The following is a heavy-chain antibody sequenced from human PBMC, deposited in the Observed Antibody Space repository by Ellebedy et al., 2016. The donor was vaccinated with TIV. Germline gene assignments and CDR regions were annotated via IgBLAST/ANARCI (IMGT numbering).Heavy chain of an antibody. D-gene: IGHD3-10*02. Sequence: AASVKVSCKASGYTFTSYSISWVRQAPGQGLEWMGWISSYNGNTNYAQKLQGRVTMTTETSTSTAYMELRSLRSDDTAVFYCAKSGLFGELLYLDYWGQGTLVTVSS. CDR1: GYTFTSYS. V-gene: IGHV1-18*01. J-gene: IGHJ4*02. CDR2: ISSYNGNT. CDR3: AKSGLFGELLYLDY.